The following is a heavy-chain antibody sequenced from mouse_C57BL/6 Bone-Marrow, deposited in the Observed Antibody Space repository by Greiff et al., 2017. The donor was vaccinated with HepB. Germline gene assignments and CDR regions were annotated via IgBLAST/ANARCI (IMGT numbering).Heavy chain of an antibody. CDR3: ARLGYYGSSYYWYFDV. V-gene: IGHV5-15*01. D-gene: IGHD1-1*01. J-gene: IGHJ1*03. CDR2: ISNLAYSI. Sequence: KCEESGGGLVQPGGSLKLSCAASGFTFSDYGMAWVRQAPRKGPEWVAFISNLAYSIYYADTVTGRFTISRENAKNTLYLEMSSLRSEDTAMYYCARLGYYGSSYYWYFDVWGTGTTVTVSS. CDR1: GFTFSDYG.